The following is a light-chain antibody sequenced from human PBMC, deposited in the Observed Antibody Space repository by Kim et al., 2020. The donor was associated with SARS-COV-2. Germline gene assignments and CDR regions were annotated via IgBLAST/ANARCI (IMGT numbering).Light chain of an antibody. J-gene: IGKJ4*01. CDR2: AAS. CDR1: QGISNH. CDR3: QKYDDAPLT. Sequence: AFVGDSVTIACRASQGISNHLGCYQQKLGKVPKLLIFAASTLQSGVPSRFSGSGSGTDFTLTISSLQPEDIATYYCQKYDDAPLTFGGGTKVDIK. V-gene: IGKV1-27*01.